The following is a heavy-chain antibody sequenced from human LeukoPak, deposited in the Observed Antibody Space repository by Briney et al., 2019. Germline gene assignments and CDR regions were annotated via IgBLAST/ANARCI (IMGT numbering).Heavy chain of an antibody. CDR2: INPNSGGT. J-gene: IGHJ6*02. CDR3: ARDQQLVLAYYYYGMDV. Sequence: ASVKVSCKASGYTFTGYYMHWVRQAPGQGLEWMGWINPNSGGTNYTQKFQGRVTMTRDTSISTAYMELSRLRSDGTAVYYCARDQQLVLAYYYYGMDVWGQGTTVTVSS. CDR1: GYTFTGYY. D-gene: IGHD6-13*01. V-gene: IGHV1-2*02.